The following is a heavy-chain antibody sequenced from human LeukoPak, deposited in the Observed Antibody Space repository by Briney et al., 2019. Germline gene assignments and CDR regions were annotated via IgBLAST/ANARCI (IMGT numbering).Heavy chain of an antibody. D-gene: IGHD3-22*01. J-gene: IGHJ4*02. CDR2: IGSAGDT. CDR3: ARGGASGSYVFDY. Sequence: GGSLRLSCAASGFIFSSYDMHWVRQGTGKGLEWVSSIGSAGDTYYVGSVKGRFTISRGNAKKSLYLQMNSLRAEDTAVYYCARGGASGSYVFDYWGQGTLVTVSS. CDR1: GFIFSSYD. V-gene: IGHV3-13*01.